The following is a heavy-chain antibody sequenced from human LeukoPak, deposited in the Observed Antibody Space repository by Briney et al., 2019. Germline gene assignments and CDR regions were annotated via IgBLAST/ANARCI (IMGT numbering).Heavy chain of an antibody. J-gene: IGHJ4*02. V-gene: IGHV4-39*01. CDR2: IYYSGST. CDR1: GGSISSSSYY. Sequence: SETLSLTCTVSGGSISSSSYYWGWVRQPPGKGLEWIGSIYYSGSTYYNPSLKSRVTISVDTSKNQFSLKLSSVTAADTAGYYCARTIAVAGPPFDYWGQGTLVTVSS. D-gene: IGHD6-19*01. CDR3: ARTIAVAGPPFDY.